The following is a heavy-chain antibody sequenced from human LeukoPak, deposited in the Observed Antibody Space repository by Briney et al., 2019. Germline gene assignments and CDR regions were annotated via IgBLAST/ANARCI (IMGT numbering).Heavy chain of an antibody. CDR3: AKVQAGTDSFDY. D-gene: IGHD6-19*01. J-gene: IGHJ4*02. V-gene: IGHV3-23*01. CDR2: ISGSGGST. Sequence: GGSLRLSCAASGFDFSGAYMNWVRQAPGKGLEWVSAISGSGGSTYYADSVKGRFTISRDNSKNTLYLQMNSLRAEDTAVYYCAKVQAGTDSFDYWGQGTLVTVSS. CDR1: GFDFSGAY.